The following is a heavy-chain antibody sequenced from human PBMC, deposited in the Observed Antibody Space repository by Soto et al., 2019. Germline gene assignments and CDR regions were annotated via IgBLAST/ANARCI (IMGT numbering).Heavy chain of an antibody. Sequence: QVQLVQSGAEVKKPGASVKVSCKASGYTFTSYGISWVRQAPGQGLEWMGWISAYNGNTNYAQKLQGRVTMTTDTATSPAYMELRSLRSDDTAVYYCARDVARAVAGGFEAYWGQGTLVTVSS. V-gene: IGHV1-18*04. CDR3: ARDVARAVAGGFEAY. CDR1: GYTFTSYG. CDR2: ISAYNGNT. J-gene: IGHJ4*02. D-gene: IGHD6-19*01.